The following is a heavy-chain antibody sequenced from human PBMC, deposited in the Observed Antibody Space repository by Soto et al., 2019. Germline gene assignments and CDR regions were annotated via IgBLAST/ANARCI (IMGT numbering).Heavy chain of an antibody. Sequence: EVQLLESGGGLVQPGGSLRLSCAASGFTFSSYAMSWVRQAPGKGLEWVSAISGSGGSTYYADSVKGRFTISRDNSKNTLYLQMNSLRDEDTAVYYCHGGEEWPLYDFDYWGQGTLVTVSS. CDR3: HGGEEWPLYDFDY. J-gene: IGHJ4*02. CDR2: ISGSGGST. CDR1: GFTFSSYA. D-gene: IGHD3-3*01. V-gene: IGHV3-23*01.